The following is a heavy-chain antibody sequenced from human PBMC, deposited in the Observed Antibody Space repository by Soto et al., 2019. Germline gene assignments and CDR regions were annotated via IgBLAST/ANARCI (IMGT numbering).Heavy chain of an antibody. CDR1: GGSISSYY. CDR2: IYYSGST. D-gene: IGHD3-10*01. J-gene: IGHJ4*02. Sequence: SETLSLTCTVSGGSISSYYWSWIRQPPGKGLEWIGYIYYSGSTNYNPSLKSRVTISVDTSKNQFSLKLSSVTAADTAVYYCARSIGERFGELLWFDYWGQGTLVTVSS. CDR3: ARSIGERFGELLWFDY. V-gene: IGHV4-59*01.